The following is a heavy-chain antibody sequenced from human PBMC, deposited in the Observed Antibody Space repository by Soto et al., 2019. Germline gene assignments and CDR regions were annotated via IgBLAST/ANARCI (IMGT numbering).Heavy chain of an antibody. CDR3: ARDGYCSGGSCYSVPVFDY. CDR2: IWYDGSNK. V-gene: IGHV3-33*01. CDR1: GFTFSSYG. Sequence: PGGSLRLSCXASGFTFSSYGMHWVRQAPGKGLEWVAVIWYDGSNKYYADSVKGRFTISRDNSKNTLYLQMNSLRAEDTAVYYCARDGYCSGGSCYSVPVFDYWGQGTLVTVSS. D-gene: IGHD2-15*01. J-gene: IGHJ4*02.